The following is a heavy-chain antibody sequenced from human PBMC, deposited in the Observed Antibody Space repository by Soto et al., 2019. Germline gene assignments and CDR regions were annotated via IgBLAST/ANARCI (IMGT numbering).Heavy chain of an antibody. CDR3: ARTSYDSSGYYSPLDAFDI. Sequence: VKVSCKASGYTFTSYGISWVRQAPGQGLEWMGWISAYNGNTNYAQKLQGRVTMTTDTSTSTAYMELRSLRSDDTAVYYCARTSYDSSGYYSPLDAFDIWGQGTMVTVSS. V-gene: IGHV1-18*01. CDR1: GYTFTSYG. D-gene: IGHD3-22*01. CDR2: ISAYNGNT. J-gene: IGHJ3*02.